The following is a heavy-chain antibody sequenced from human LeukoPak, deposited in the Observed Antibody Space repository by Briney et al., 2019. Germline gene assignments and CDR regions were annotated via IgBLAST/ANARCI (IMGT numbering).Heavy chain of an antibody. V-gene: IGHV3-23*01. Sequence: GGSVSLPCAASGFTFSSYVMSWVRQAPGKGLEWVSAISGSGGSTYYADSVKGRFTISRDNSKNTLYLQMNSLRAEDTAVYYCAKRHFKYNDSSGHQLVYWGEATLVTVSS. D-gene: IGHD3-22*01. CDR1: GFTFSSYV. J-gene: IGHJ4*02. CDR3: AKRHFKYNDSSGHQLVY. CDR2: ISGSGGST.